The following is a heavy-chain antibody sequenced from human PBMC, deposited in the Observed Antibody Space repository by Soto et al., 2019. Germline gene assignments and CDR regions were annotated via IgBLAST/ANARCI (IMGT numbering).Heavy chain of an antibody. Sequence: GGSLRLSCTVSGFAFGGYAMSWVRRSPGKGLEWVGFIRSKAYGGTTEWAASVRGRFTFSRDDSKRIAYLQMNSLKTEDTGVYWCTRGTRKYGTDVWGQGTTVTVSS. CDR3: TRGTRKYGTDV. V-gene: IGHV3-49*04. J-gene: IGHJ6*02. CDR1: GFAFGGYA. D-gene: IGHD2-15*01. CDR2: IRSKAYGGTT.